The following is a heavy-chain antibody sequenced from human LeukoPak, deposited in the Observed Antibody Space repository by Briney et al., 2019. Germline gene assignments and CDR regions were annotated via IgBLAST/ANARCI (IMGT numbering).Heavy chain of an antibody. Sequence: HPGGSLRLSCAAYGFTFSIYWMHWVRQAPGKGLVWVSRINSDGSSTSYADSVKGRFTISRDNAKNTLYLQMNSLRAEDTAVYYCARAEQSQLWRHTNYYYYGMDVWGQGTTVTVSS. V-gene: IGHV3-74*01. CDR2: INSDGSST. J-gene: IGHJ6*02. CDR3: ARAEQSQLWRHTNYYYYGMDV. CDR1: GFTFSIYW. D-gene: IGHD5-18*01.